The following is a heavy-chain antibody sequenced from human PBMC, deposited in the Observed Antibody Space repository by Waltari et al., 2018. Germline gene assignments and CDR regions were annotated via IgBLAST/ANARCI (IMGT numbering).Heavy chain of an antibody. J-gene: IGHJ4*02. CDR1: KFPFSAFW. V-gene: IGHV3-7*01. Sequence: EVQLVESGGGLVQPGGSLRLPCAASKFPFSAFWMNWVRQAPGKGLEWVAIIKEDGSETHFVDSVKGRFTISRDNARNLLFLQMNNLRAEDTAVYYCVRGQGFLLDYWGQGTLVTVSS. D-gene: IGHD3-3*01. CDR3: VRGQGFLLDY. CDR2: IKEDGSET.